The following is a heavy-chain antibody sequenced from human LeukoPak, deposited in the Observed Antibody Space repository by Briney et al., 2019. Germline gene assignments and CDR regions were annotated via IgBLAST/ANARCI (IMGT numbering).Heavy chain of an antibody. Sequence: GGSLRLSCAASGFTFSNYAMSWVRQAPGKGLEWVSAISDSSGNTYCADSMKGRFTISRDNSKNTLYLQMNSLRAEDTAVYYCAKDQPSCGTTKSCYTGNFDYWGQGTLVTVSS. J-gene: IGHJ4*02. D-gene: IGHD2-2*02. V-gene: IGHV3-23*01. CDR2: ISDSSGNT. CDR3: AKDQPSCGTTKSCYTGNFDY. CDR1: GFTFSNYA.